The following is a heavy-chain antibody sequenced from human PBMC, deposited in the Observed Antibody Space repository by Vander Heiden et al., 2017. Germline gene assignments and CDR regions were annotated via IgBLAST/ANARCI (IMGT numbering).Heavy chain of an antibody. V-gene: IGHV4-30-4*01. CDR2: IYYSGST. CDR3: ARDVDYYDSSGYYLIGFDP. J-gene: IGHJ5*02. CDR1: GGSISSGDYY. D-gene: IGHD3-22*01. Sequence: QVQLQESGPGLVKPSQTLSLTCPVSGGSISSGDYYWSWIRQPPGKGLEWIGYIYYSGSTYYNPSLKGRVTISVDTSKNQFSLKLSSVTAADTAVYYCARDVDYYDSSGYYLIGFDPWGQGTLVTVSS.